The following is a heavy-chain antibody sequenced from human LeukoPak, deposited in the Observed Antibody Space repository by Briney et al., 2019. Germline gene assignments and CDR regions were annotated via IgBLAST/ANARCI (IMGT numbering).Heavy chain of an antibody. V-gene: IGHV4-4*07. CDR2: IYTSGST. J-gene: IGHJ6*03. Sequence: SETLSLTCTVSGGSISSYYWSWIRQPAGKGLEWIGRIYTSGSTNYNPSLKSRVTMSVDTSKNQFSLKLSSVTAADTAVYYCARDKGVCCSSTSCYHYYYMDVWGKGTTVTVSS. CDR3: ARDKGVCCSSTSCYHYYYMDV. D-gene: IGHD2-2*01. CDR1: GGSISSYY.